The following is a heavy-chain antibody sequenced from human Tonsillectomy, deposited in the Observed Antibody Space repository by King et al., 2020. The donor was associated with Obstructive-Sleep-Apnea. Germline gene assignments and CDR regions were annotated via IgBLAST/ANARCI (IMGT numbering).Heavy chain of an antibody. CDR3: ARDHNPIGPPPAY. D-gene: IGHD3/OR15-3a*01. CDR2: ISAYNGNT. CDR1: GYTFTSSG. Sequence: QLVQSGAEVKKPGASVKVSCKASGYTFTSSGISGVRQAPGKGLEWLGGISAYNGNTNYAQKLQGRATMTTDTSTSTAYMELRSLRSDDTAVYYCARDHNPIGPPPAYWGQGTLVTVSS. J-gene: IGHJ4*02. V-gene: IGHV1-18*04.